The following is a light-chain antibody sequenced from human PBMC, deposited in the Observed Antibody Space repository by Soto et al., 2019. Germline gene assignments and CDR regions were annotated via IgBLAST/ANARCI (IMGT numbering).Light chain of an antibody. CDR1: QSLLHNNGYNY. CDR2: MVS. Sequence: DVVRTQSPLSLPVTPGEPASISCRSNQSLLHNNGYNYLDWYLQKPGQSPQLLIYMVSYRASGVPDRFSGSGSGTDFTLTISRVEAEDVGIYYCMQPLHTPPWTFGQGTKVDIK. J-gene: IGKJ1*01. V-gene: IGKV2-28*01. CDR3: MQPLHTPPWT.